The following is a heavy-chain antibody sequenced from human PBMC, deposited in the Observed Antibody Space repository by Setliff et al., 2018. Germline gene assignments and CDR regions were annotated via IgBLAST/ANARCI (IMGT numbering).Heavy chain of an antibody. Sequence: GGSLRLSCVASGFTFSDHYMDWVRQAPGKGLEWVGRTRTKARIYTTEYAASVKGRFTISRDDSKNTLYLQMNSLRPEDTAVYYCARTCSGSGCYAGLESWGQGTPVTVSS. D-gene: IGHD2-15*01. CDR1: GFTFSDHY. CDR3: ARTCSGSGCYAGLES. V-gene: IGHV3-72*01. J-gene: IGHJ4*02. CDR2: TRTKARIYTT.